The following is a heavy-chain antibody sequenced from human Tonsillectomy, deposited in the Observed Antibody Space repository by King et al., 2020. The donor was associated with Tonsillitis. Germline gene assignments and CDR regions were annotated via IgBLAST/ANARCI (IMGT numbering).Heavy chain of an antibody. CDR2: MYTSGST. J-gene: IGHJ2*01. V-gene: IGHV4-4*07. D-gene: IGHD6-13*01. CDR3: ARDEGGSSWYGWYFDL. CDR1: GGSISSYY. Sequence: VQLQESGPGLVKPSETLSLTCTVSGGSISSYYWSWIRQPAGKGLAWIGRMYTSGSTNYNPSLKSRVTMSVDTSKNQFSLKLSSVTAADTAVYYCARDEGGSSWYGWYFDLWGRGTLVTVSS.